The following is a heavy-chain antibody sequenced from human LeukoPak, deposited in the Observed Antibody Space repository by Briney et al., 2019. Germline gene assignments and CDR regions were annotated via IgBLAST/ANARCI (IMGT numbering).Heavy chain of an antibody. CDR2: INPSSGGT. CDR1: GYAFTSYY. J-gene: IGHJ4*02. Sequence: ASVKVSCKASGYAFTSYYIHWVRQAPGQGLEWMGVINPSSGGTSYAQKFQGRVTMTRDTSPGTVYMALSSLRSEDTAVYYCARPGYSYGLDYWGQGTLVTVSS. V-gene: IGHV1-46*01. D-gene: IGHD5-18*01. CDR3: ARPGYSYGLDY.